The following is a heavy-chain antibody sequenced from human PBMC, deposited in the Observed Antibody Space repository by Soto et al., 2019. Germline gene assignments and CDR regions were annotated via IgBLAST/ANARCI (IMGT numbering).Heavy chain of an antibody. CDR2: IHYRGST. CDR1: GGSISSGNYY. Sequence: QVQLQESGPGLVKPSQTLSLTCTVSGGSISSGNYYWNWIRRHPGKGLEWIGFIHYRGSTSYNPSLNSRFTISVDTSKNQFSLKLNSVTAADTAVSYCARALLELQGYSDLWGRGTLVSVSS. J-gene: IGHJ2*01. D-gene: IGHD1-7*01. CDR3: ARALLELQGYSDL. V-gene: IGHV4-31*03.